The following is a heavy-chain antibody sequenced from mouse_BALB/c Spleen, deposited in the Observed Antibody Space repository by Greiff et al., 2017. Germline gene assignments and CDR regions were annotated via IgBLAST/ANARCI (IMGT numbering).Heavy chain of an antibody. CDR1: GYAFTNYL. CDR2: INPGSGGT. V-gene: IGHV1-54*03. Sequence: VQLVESGAELVRPGTSVKVSCKASGYAFTNYLIEWVKQRPGQGLEWIGVINPGSGGTNYNEKFKGKATLTADKSSSTAYMQLSSLTSDDSAVYFCARRAIYYGNLYWYFDVWGAGTTVTVSS. J-gene: IGHJ1*01. CDR3: ARRAIYYGNLYWYFDV. D-gene: IGHD2-1*01.